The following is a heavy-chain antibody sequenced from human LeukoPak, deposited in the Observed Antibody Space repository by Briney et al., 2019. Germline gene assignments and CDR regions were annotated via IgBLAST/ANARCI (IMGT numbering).Heavy chain of an antibody. CDR2: IYYSGST. D-gene: IGHD1-26*01. CDR1: GVSISSSNSY. V-gene: IGHV4-39*07. J-gene: IGHJ4*02. Sequence: PSETLSLTCTVSGVSISSSNSYWGWIRQPPGKGLEWIGSIYYSGSTYYNPSLKSRVTISVDTSKKQFSQKLNSVTAADTAVYYCARTVSGSYYSFDYWGQGTLVTVSS. CDR3: ARTVSGSYYSFDY.